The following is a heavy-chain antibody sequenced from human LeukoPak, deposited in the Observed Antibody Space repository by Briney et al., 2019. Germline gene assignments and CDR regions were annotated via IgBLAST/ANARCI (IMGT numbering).Heavy chain of an antibody. CDR3: AREVDYSPPDQFEWFDP. CDR1: GGSISSGSYY. J-gene: IGHJ5*02. D-gene: IGHD2-15*01. CDR2: IYTSGST. V-gene: IGHV4-61*02. Sequence: PSETLSLTCTVPGGSISSGSYYWSWIRQPAGKGLEWIGRIYTSGSTNYNPSLKSRVTISVDTSKNQFSLKLSSVTAADTAVYYCAREVDYSPPDQFEWFDPWGQGTLVTVSS.